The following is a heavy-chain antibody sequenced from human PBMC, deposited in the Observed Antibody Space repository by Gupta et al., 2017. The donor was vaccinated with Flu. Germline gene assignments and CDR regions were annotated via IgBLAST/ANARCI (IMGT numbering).Heavy chain of an antibody. V-gene: IGHV5-51*01. CDR1: RYDFTNYW. Sequence: DVRLVQSGAEVKKPGESLKISCKGSRYDFTNYWLGWVRQVPGKGLEWMGIIYPADSDTRYSPSFQGQVTISADKSITTAYLQWSSLKASDTAMYYCARQPITSAGGYWFDPWGQGTLVTVSS. J-gene: IGHJ5*02. D-gene: IGHD2-8*02. CDR2: IYPADSDT. CDR3: ARQPITSAGGYWFDP.